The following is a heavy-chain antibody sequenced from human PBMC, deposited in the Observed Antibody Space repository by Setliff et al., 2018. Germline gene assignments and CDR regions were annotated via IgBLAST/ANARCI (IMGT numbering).Heavy chain of an antibody. CDR3: ARAPPNRYSGSYEYFYMDV. D-gene: IGHD1-26*01. Sequence: PSETLSLTCAVYGGSFSGYYWSWIRQPPGKGLEWIGEINHTGSTNYSPSLKSRVTISVDTSKNQFSLKLTSVTAADTAVYYCARAPPNRYSGSYEYFYMDVWGKGTTVTVSS. CDR1: GGSFSGYY. V-gene: IGHV4-34*01. J-gene: IGHJ6*03. CDR2: INHTGST.